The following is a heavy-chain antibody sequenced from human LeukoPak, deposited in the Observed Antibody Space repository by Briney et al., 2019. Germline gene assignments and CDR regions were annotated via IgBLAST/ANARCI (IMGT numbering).Heavy chain of an antibody. CDR1: GYTFTSYG. CDR3: ARDEYGDYGYYYYGMDV. V-gene: IGHV1-18*01. CDR2: ISAYNGNT. D-gene: IGHD4-17*01. Sequence: ASVKVSCKASGYTFTSYGISWVGQAPGQGLEWMGWISAYNGNTNYAQKLQGRVTMTTDTSTSTAYMELRSLRSDDTAVYYCARDEYGDYGYYYYGMDVWGQGTTVTVSS. J-gene: IGHJ6*02.